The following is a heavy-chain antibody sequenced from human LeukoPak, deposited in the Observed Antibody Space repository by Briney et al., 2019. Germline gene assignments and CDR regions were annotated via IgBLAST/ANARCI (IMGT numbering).Heavy chain of an antibody. Sequence: SVKVSCKASGGTFSSYAISWVRQAPGQGLEWMGGIIPIFGTANYAQKFQGRVTITTDESTSTAYMELSSLRSEDTAVYYCARDGGYKSYYFDYWGQGTLVTVSS. CDR3: ARDGGYKSYYFDY. CDR2: IIPIFGTA. D-gene: IGHD5-24*01. CDR1: GGTFSSYA. V-gene: IGHV1-69*05. J-gene: IGHJ4*02.